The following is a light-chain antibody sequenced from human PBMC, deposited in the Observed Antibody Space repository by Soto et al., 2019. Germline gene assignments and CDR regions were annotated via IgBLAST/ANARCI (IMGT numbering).Light chain of an antibody. V-gene: IGKV3-20*01. Sequence: EIVLTQSPCTLSLSPGERAILSCRASQSVSSSYLAWYQQKPGQAPRLLIYGASTRATGIPDRFSGSGSGTDFTLTISRLQPEDFAIYYCQHYHSSPLTFGQGTKVDIK. CDR2: GAS. CDR1: QSVSSSY. CDR3: QHYHSSPLT. J-gene: IGKJ1*01.